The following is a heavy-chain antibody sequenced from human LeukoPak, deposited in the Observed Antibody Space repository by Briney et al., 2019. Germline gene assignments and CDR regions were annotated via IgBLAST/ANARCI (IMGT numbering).Heavy chain of an antibody. V-gene: IGHV3-30-3*01. J-gene: IGHJ6*02. D-gene: IGHD3-9*01. CDR2: VSYDGNNK. CDR3: ARNESYDILTGYSLEDYGMDV. CDR1: GFTFSSYA. Sequence: GRSLRLSCAASGFTFSSYAMHWVRQAPGKGLEWVAVVSYDGNNKYYADSVKGRFTISRDNSKNTLYLQMNSLRAEDTAVYYCARNESYDILTGYSLEDYGMDVWGQGTTVTVSS.